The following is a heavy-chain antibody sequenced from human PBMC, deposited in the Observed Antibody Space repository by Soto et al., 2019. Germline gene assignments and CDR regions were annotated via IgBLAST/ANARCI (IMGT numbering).Heavy chain of an antibody. V-gene: IGHV1-69*02. CDR2: IIPILGIA. CDR3: ARAGIGTGITYYYYGMDV. J-gene: IGHJ6*02. D-gene: IGHD7-27*01. Sequence: SVKVSCKASGGTFSSYTISWVRQAPGQGLEWMGRIIPILGIANYAQKFQGRVTITADKSTSTAYMELSSLRSEDTAVYYCARAGIGTGITYYYYGMDVWGQGTTVTVSS. CDR1: GGTFSSYT.